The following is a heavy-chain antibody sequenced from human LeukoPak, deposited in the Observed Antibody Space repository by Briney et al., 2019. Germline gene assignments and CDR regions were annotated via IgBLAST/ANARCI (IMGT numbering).Heavy chain of an antibody. CDR1: GGSFSGYY. V-gene: IGHV4-34*01. CDR2: INHSGST. CDR3: ARGRGILQVVVVAAIRGRYFDY. J-gene: IGHJ4*02. D-gene: IGHD2-15*01. Sequence: SETLSLTCAVYGGSFSGYYWSWIRQPPGKGLEWIGEINHSGSTNYNPSLKSRVTISVDTSKNQFSLKLSSVTAADTAVYYCARGRGILQVVVVAAIRGRYFDYWGQGTLVTVSS.